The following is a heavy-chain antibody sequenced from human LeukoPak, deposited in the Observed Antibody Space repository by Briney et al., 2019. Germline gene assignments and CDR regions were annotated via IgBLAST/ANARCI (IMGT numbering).Heavy chain of an antibody. CDR1: GYSFTSYC. J-gene: IGHJ6*03. D-gene: IGHD4-23*01. CDR3: ARQAYGGARIGGIYYYMDV. V-gene: IGHV5-51*01. CDR2: IYPGDSDT. Sequence: GESLKISCKGSGYSFTSYCIGWVRQMPGKGLEWMGIIYPGDSDTRYSPSFQGQVTISADKSISTAYLQWSSLKASDTAMYYCARQAYGGARIGGIYYYMDVWGKGTTVTVSS.